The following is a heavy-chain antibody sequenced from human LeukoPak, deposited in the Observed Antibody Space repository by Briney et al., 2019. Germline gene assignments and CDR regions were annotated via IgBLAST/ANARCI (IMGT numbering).Heavy chain of an antibody. Sequence: GGSLRLSCAASGFTFSDYYMSWIRQAPGKGLEWVSYISSSGSTIYYADSVKGRFTISRDNAKNSLYLQMNSLRAEDTAVYYCARGRIFGVAPRDWFDPWGQGTLVTVSP. CDR2: ISSSGSTI. V-gene: IGHV3-11*04. CDR3: ARGRIFGVAPRDWFDP. D-gene: IGHD3-3*01. J-gene: IGHJ5*02. CDR1: GFTFSDYY.